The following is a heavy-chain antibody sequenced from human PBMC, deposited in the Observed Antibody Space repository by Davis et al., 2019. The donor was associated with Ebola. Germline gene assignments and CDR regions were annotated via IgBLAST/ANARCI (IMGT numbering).Heavy chain of an antibody. CDR3: ARVGSSSWYLLLDWYFDL. D-gene: IGHD6-13*01. V-gene: IGHV4-61*01. Sequence: MPSETLSLTCTVSGGSVSSGSYYWSWIRQPPGKGLEWIGYIYYSGSTNYNPSLKSRVTISVDTSKNQFSLKLSSVTAADTAVYYCARVGSSSWYLLLDWYFDLWGRGTLVTVSS. J-gene: IGHJ2*01. CDR2: IYYSGST. CDR1: GGSVSSGSYY.